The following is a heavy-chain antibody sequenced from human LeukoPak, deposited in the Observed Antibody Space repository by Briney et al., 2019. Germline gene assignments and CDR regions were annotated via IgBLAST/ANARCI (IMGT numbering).Heavy chain of an antibody. D-gene: IGHD3-10*01. Sequence: ASVKVSCKPSGYTFTSYEINWVRQATGPGLEWMGWMNPNSGNTGYAQKSQGRVTMTRNTSISTAYMELISLRSEDTAVYYCARGRRTSEYYGSFYHYYLDVWGKGTKATVSS. J-gene: IGHJ6*03. V-gene: IGHV1-8*01. CDR1: GYTFTSYE. CDR2: MNPNSGNT. CDR3: ARGRRTSEYYGSFYHYYLDV.